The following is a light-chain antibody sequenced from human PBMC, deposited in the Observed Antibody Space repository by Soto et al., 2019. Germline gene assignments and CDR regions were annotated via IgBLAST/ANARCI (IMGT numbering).Light chain of an antibody. CDR2: GAS. Sequence: EIVLTQSPGTLSLSPGERATLSCRASQSVSSSYLAWYQQKPGQAPRLLIYGASSRATGIPDRFSGSGYGTVFALKISRLQHEAFAVYYGQQYGSSPLTFGGGTKVEIK. J-gene: IGKJ4*01. CDR1: QSVSSSY. V-gene: IGKV3-20*01. CDR3: QQYGSSPLT.